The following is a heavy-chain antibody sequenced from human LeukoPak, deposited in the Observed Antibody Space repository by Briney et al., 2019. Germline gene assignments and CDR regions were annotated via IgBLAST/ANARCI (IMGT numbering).Heavy chain of an antibody. CDR2: IYSDGSRT. Sequence: GGSLRLSCAASGFTFSSYWMHWVRHGPGKGLVWVSRIYSDGSRTTYADSVKGRFTISGDNAKNTLYLQMNSLRAEDTAVYYCARAQSSSYYYYYMDVWGKGTTVTVSS. CDR3: ARAQSSSYYYYYMDV. CDR1: GFTFSSYW. V-gene: IGHV3-74*01. J-gene: IGHJ6*03. D-gene: IGHD6-6*01.